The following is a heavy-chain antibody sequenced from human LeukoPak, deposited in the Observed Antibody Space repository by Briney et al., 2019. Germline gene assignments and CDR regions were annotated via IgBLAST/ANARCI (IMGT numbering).Heavy chain of an antibody. V-gene: IGHV3-64*01. CDR3: AKDIYMGAFDI. CDR1: GFTFSSYA. Sequence: GGSLRLSCAASGFTFSSYAMHWVRQAPGKGLEYVSAISSNGGSTYYANSVKGRFTISRDNSKNTLYLQMGSLRAEDMAVYYCAKDIYMGAFDIWGQGTMVTVSS. D-gene: IGHD2-2*02. J-gene: IGHJ3*02. CDR2: ISSNGGST.